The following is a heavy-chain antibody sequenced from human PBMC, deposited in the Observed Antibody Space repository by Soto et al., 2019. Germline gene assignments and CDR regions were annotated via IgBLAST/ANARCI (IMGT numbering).Heavy chain of an antibody. CDR1: GYTFTTYD. CDR2: ISTYNGNT. J-gene: IGHJ6*02. Sequence: GASVKVSWKASGYTFTTYDISWVRQAPGQGLEWMGRISTYNGNTNYPQSLQDRLTMTTDTSTTTAYMELRSLRSDDTAVYYCARDPYHVLMVNAPNLYGMDVWGQGTTVTVSS. D-gene: IGHD2-8*01. CDR3: ARDPYHVLMVNAPNLYGMDV. V-gene: IGHV1-18*01.